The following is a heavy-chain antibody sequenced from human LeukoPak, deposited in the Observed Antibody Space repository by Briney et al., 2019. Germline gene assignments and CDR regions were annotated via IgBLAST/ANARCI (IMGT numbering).Heavy chain of an antibody. D-gene: IGHD5-24*01. J-gene: IGHJ4*02. Sequence: KTSETLSLTCTVSGGSISSYYWSWIRQPPGKGLEWIGYIYYSGSTNYNPSLKSRVTISVDTSKNQFSLKLSSVTAADTAVYYCAVEMATVNYWGQGTLVTVSS. CDR3: AVEMATVNY. CDR1: GGSISSYY. V-gene: IGHV4-59*08. CDR2: IYYSGST.